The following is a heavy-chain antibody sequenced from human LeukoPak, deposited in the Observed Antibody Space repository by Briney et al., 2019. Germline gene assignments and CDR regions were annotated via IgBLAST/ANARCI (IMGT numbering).Heavy chain of an antibody. J-gene: IGHJ6*03. CDR2: INPSGGST. CDR3: ARDVLGYSNQASSGYYYYYMDV. CDR1: GYTFTSYY. V-gene: IGHV1-46*01. Sequence: ASVKVSCKASGYTFTSYYMYWVRQAPGQGLEWMGIINPSGGSTSYAQKFQGRVTMTRDMSTSTVYMELSSLRSEDTAVYYCARDVLGYSNQASSGYYYYYMDVWGKGTTVTVSS. D-gene: IGHD4-11*01.